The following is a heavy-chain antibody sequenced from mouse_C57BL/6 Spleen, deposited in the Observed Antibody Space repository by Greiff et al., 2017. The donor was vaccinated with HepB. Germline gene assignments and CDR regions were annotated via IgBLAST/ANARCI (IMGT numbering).Heavy chain of an antibody. CDR1: GFTFSSYA. CDR3: ARGATIVRRYYLDY. Sequence: EVKLEESGGGLVKPGGSLKLSCAASGFTFSSYAMSWVRQTPEKRLEWVATISDGGSYTYYPDNVKGRFTISRDNAKNNLYLQMSHLKSEDTAMYYCARGATIVRRYYLDYWGQGTTLTVSS. V-gene: IGHV5-4*03. J-gene: IGHJ2*01. CDR2: ISDGGSYT. D-gene: IGHD2-5*01.